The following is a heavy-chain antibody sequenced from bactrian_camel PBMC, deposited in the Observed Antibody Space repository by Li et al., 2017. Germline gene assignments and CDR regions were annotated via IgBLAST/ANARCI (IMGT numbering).Heavy chain of an antibody. D-gene: IGHD3*01. V-gene: IGHV3S31*01. J-gene: IGHJ4*01. Sequence: VQLVESGGEFVQPGGSLRLACEGSGFTFSNYAMTWVRQAPGKGLEWVSGISNGGRTTHSADSVKGRFTISRDNAKNTLYLQLNSLTREDSAMYYCTRETQWVVYRICRVLGPGDPGHRL. CDR2: ISNGGRTT. CDR1: GFTFSNYA. CDR3: TRETQWVVYRICRV.